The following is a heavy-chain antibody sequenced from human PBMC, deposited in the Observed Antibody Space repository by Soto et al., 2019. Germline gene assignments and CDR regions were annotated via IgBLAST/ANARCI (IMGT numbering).Heavy chain of an antibody. CDR2: IYYSGST. CDR3: ARDHRRYSGYDGSTYFDY. V-gene: IGHV4-61*01. J-gene: IGHJ4*02. D-gene: IGHD5-12*01. CDR1: GGSVSSGSYY. Sequence: PSETLSLTCTVSGGSVSSGSYYWSWIRQPPGKGLEWIGYIYYSGSTNYNPSLKSRVTISVDTSKNQFSLKLSSVTAGDTAVYYCARDHRRYSGYDGSTYFDYWGQGTLVTVSS.